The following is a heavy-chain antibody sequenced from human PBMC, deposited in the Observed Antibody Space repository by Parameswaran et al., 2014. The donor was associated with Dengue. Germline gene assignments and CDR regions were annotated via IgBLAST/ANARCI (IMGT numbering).Heavy chain of an antibody. V-gene: IGHV4-34*01. D-gene: IGHD3-10*01. J-gene: IGHJ6*02. CDR3: ARERGFYGMDV. Sequence: RWIRQPPGKGLEWIGEINHTGSTNYNPSLKGRVTISVDTSKNEFSLKLSSVTAADTAVYYCARERGFYGMDVWGQGTTVTVSS. CDR2: INHTGST.